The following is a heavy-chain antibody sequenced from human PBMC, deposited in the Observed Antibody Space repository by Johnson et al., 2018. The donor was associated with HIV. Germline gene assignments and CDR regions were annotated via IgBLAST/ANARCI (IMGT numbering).Heavy chain of an antibody. V-gene: IGHV3-33*01. CDR1: GFTFSTYG. CDR2: MWYDGSNK. D-gene: IGHD3-3*01. CDR3: ASRQYFSSFDI. Sequence: VDPGGRLVKPKRSLRLSCAASGFTFSTYGMHWVRQAPGKGLEWVAAMWYDGSNKYYADSVKGRFTISRDNSKNTLYLQMNSLRAEDTAVYYCASRQYFSSFDIWGQGTMVTVSS. J-gene: IGHJ3*02.